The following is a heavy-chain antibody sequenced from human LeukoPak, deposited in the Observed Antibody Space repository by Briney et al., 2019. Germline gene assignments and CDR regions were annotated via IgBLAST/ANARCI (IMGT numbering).Heavy chain of an antibody. J-gene: IGHJ5*02. D-gene: IGHD6-13*01. V-gene: IGHV1-2*02. CDR2: INPNSGGT. CDR1: GYTFTGYY. CDR3: ARDYSSSWYSTGLGWFDP. Sequence: ASVKVSCKASGYTFTGYYMHWVRQAPGQGLEWMGWINPNSGGTNYAQKFQGRVTMTRDTSISTDYMELSRLRSDDTAVYYCARDYSSSWYSTGLGWFDPWGQGTLVTVSS.